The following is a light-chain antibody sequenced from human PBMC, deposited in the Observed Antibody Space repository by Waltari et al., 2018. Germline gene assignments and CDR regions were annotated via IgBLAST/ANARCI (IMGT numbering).Light chain of an antibody. CDR2: DVN. Sequence: QSALTQPASVSGSPGQSITISCTGTSSDIGDYNYVSWYQQHPGKAPKLIIYDVNSRPSGISNRFSGSKSGNTASLTISGLQAEDEADYYCSSYTSSTTGVLGGGTKLTVL. CDR1: SSDIGDYNY. J-gene: IGLJ2*01. CDR3: SSYTSSTTGV. V-gene: IGLV2-14*03.